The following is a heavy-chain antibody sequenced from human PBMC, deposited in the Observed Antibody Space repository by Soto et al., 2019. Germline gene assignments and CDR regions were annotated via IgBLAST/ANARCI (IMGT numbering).Heavy chain of an antibody. CDR2: IYYSGST. CDR1: GGSISSSSYY. D-gene: IGHD3-9*01. J-gene: IGHJ6*02. V-gene: IGHV4-39*01. Sequence: SETLSLTCTVSGGSISSSSYYWGWIRQPPGKGLEWIGSIYYSGSTYYNPSLKSRVTISVDASKNQFSLKLSSVTAADTAVYYCARRYNYDILTGSKEFYYYYGMDVWGQGTTVTVSS. CDR3: ARRYNYDILTGSKEFYYYYGMDV.